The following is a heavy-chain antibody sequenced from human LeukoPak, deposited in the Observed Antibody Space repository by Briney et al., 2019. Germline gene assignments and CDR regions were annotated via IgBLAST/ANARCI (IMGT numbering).Heavy chain of an antibody. CDR1: GGSISSSSYY. CDR3: ARVRLEEFGDY. J-gene: IGHJ4*02. D-gene: IGHD3-16*01. Sequence: SETLSLTCTVSGGSISSSSYYWGWIRQPPGKGLEWIGSIYYSGSTYYNPSLKSRVTISVDTSKNQFSLKLSSVTAADTAVYYCARVRLEEFGDYWGQGTLVTVSS. V-gene: IGHV4-39*01. CDR2: IYYSGST.